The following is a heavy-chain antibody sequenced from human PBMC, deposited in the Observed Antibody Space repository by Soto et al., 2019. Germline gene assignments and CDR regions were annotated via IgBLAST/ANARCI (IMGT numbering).Heavy chain of an antibody. J-gene: IGHJ3*02. CDR2: IQSDGSST. D-gene: IGHD3-22*01. V-gene: IGHV3-74*01. CDR1: GFIFNNYW. Sequence: PGGSLRLSCAASGFIFNNYWMHWVRQVPGKGLMWVSRIQSDGSSTSYADSVKGRFTISRDNAKNTLYLQMNSLRAEDTAVYYCARTISGYYRTPDHDAFDIWGQGTMVTVSS. CDR3: ARTISGYYRTPDHDAFDI.